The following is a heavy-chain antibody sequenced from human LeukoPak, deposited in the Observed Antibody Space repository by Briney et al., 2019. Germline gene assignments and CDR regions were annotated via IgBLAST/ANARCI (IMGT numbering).Heavy chain of an antibody. J-gene: IGHJ6*03. CDR1: AFTFSSYS. Sequence: PGGSLRLSCAASAFTFSSYSMNWVRQAPGKGLEWVSYISSSSSTIYYADSVKGRFTISRDNAKNSLYLQMNSLRAEDTAVYYCASQLGYCSGGSCYPSDYYYYYMDVWGKGTTVTVSS. CDR2: ISSSSSTI. V-gene: IGHV3-48*01. CDR3: ASQLGYCSGGSCYPSDYYYYYMDV. D-gene: IGHD2-15*01.